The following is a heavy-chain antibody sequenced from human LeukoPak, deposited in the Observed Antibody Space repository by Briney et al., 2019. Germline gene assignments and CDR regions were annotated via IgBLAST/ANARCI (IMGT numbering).Heavy chain of an antibody. Sequence: GGSLRLSCAASGFILSSYDMHWVRQPPGKGLEWLAVISREGSIKYHADSVRGRFTISGDNSHNTLYLQMNSLRAEDTAVYYCERHFTTGSIDHWGQGNLVTVSS. V-gene: IGHV3-30-3*01. CDR1: GFILSSYD. J-gene: IGHJ4*02. CDR2: ISREGSIK. D-gene: IGHD3-9*01. CDR3: ERHFTTGSIDH.